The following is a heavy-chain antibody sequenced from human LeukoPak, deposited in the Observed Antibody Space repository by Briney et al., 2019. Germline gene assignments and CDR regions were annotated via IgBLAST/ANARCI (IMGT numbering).Heavy chain of an antibody. V-gene: IGHV4-30-2*01. CDR1: GVSISSGGYS. J-gene: IGHJ4*02. CDR2: IYQSGST. CDR3: ASGDSVTPLGY. D-gene: IGHD4-17*01. Sequence: SQTLSLTCAVSGVSISSGGYSWNWIRQPPGKGLEWIGYIYQSGSTYYNPSLKSRVTISVDRSQKQFSLKLSSVTAADTAVYYCASGDSVTPLGYWGQGTLVTVSS.